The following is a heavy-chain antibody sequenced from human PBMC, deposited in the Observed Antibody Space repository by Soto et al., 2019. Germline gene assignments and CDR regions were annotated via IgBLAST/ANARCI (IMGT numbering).Heavy chain of an antibody. V-gene: IGHV3-21*01. Sequence: KTGGSLRLSCAASGFTFRSFTMNWVRQAPGKGLEWVSTISSNSAYIYYTDALRGRFTISRDNAKNSLHLQMKSLRAEDTAVYYCTRDASRDSSARGWFDPWGPGTLVTVSS. CDR2: ISSNSAYI. CDR1: GFTFRSFT. J-gene: IGHJ5*02. CDR3: TRDASRDSSARGWFDP. D-gene: IGHD6-13*01.